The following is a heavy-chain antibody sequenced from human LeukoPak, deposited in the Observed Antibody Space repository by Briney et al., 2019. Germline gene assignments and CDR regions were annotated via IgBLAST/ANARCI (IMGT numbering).Heavy chain of an antibody. D-gene: IGHD6-25*01. J-gene: IGHJ6*04. Sequence: SETLSLTCALSGYSLCRGYYWGWIRQPPGKGLGWIGSFYHSGSTYYNPSLKSRVTISVITSKNPYSLKLRSVTAADTAVYDWASGVSSGWYYYYYGMDVWGKGTTVTVSS. CDR1: GYSLCRGYY. CDR3: ASGVSSGWYYYYYGMDV. CDR2: FYHSGST. V-gene: IGHV4-38-2*01.